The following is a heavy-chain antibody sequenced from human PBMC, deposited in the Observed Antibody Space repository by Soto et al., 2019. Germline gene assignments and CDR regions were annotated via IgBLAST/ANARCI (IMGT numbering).Heavy chain of an antibody. V-gene: IGHV1-69*13. CDR2: SIPIFGTA. CDR3: ARGRGYSGDDHYYYFDMDV. Sequence: ASVKVSCKASGGTFNNYPITWVRQAPGEGLEWMEGSIPIFGTANYAQKFQGRVTISVDESTSTAYMELSSLRSEDTAVYYCARGRGYSGDDHYYYFDMDVWGQGTTVTVSS. CDR1: GGTFNNYP. J-gene: IGHJ6*02. D-gene: IGHD5-12*01.